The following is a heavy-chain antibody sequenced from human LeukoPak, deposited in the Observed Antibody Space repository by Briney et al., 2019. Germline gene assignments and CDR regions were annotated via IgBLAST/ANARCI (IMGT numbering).Heavy chain of an antibody. V-gene: IGHV4-34*01. CDR2: INHSGST. CDR1: GGSFGGYY. D-gene: IGHD6-19*01. Sequence: SETLSLTCAVYGGSFGGYYWSWIRQPPGKGLEWIGEINHSGSTNYNPSLKSRVTISVDTSKNQFSLKLSSVTAADTAVYYRARHPAVAGRAIDYWGQGTLVTVSS. J-gene: IGHJ4*02. CDR3: ARHPAVAGRAIDY.